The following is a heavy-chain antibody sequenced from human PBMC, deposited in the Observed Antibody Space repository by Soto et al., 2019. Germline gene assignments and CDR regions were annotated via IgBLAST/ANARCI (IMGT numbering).Heavy chain of an antibody. D-gene: IGHD4-17*01. CDR3: ARHNYDYGDYSPRGAPMFDYYYMDV. J-gene: IGHJ6*03. Sequence: PSETMSLTCTVSGGSISSYYWSWLRQPPGKGLEWIGYIYYSGSTNYNPSLKSRVTISVDTSKNQFSLKLSSVTAADTAVYYCARHNYDYGDYSPRGAPMFDYYYMDVWGKGTTVTVS. CDR2: IYYSGST. V-gene: IGHV4-59*08. CDR1: GGSISSYY.